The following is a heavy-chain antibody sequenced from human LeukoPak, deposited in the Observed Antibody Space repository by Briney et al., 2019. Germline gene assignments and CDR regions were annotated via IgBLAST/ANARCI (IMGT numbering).Heavy chain of an antibody. V-gene: IGHV4-39*02. CDR1: GGSISSSSYY. J-gene: IGHJ4*02. Sequence: SETLSLTCTVSGGSISSSSYYWGWIRQPPGKGLEWIGSIYYSGSTYYNPSLKSRVTISVDTSKNQFSLKLSSVTAADTAVYYCATDQRRDGYNRFDYWGQGTLVTVSS. CDR3: ATDQRRDGYNRFDY. CDR2: IYYSGST. D-gene: IGHD5-24*01.